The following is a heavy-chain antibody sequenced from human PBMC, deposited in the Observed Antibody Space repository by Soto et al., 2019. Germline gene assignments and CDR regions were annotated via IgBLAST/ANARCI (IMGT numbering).Heavy chain of an antibody. J-gene: IGHJ3*02. Sequence: SVKVSCKASGGTFSSYAISRVRQAPGQGLEWMGGIIPIFGTANYAQKFQGRVTITADESTSTAYMELSSLRSEDTAVYYCARVPTYYYDSSGPSGAFDIWGQGTMVTVSS. V-gene: IGHV1-69*13. CDR1: GGTFSSYA. CDR3: ARVPTYYYDSSGPSGAFDI. CDR2: IIPIFGTA. D-gene: IGHD3-22*01.